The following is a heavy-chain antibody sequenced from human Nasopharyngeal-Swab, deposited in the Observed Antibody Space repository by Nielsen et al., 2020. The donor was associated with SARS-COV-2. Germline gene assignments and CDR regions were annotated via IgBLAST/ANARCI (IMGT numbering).Heavy chain of an antibody. V-gene: IGHV3-53*01. CDR3: ASPVFGVVSDAFDL. CDR1: GFTFSSYW. Sequence: GGSLRLSCAASGFTFSSYWMSWVRQAPGMGLEWVSVVYAGGSTFYADSVKGRFTISRDNSKNKLYLQMNNLRPEDTAMYYCASPVFGVVSDAFDLWGQGTMVTVSS. CDR2: VYAGGST. J-gene: IGHJ3*01. D-gene: IGHD3-3*01.